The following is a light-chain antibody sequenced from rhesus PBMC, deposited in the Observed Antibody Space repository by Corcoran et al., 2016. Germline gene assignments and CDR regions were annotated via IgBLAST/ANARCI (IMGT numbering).Light chain of an antibody. CDR1: QSISSW. V-gene: IGKV1-22*01. CDR3: LQYDTNTRT. Sequence: GDTVTITCRASQSISSWVDWYQQKPGKAPKVLIYKAYSLQSGVPSRFSGSGSVTDFTLTITSLQPDDFATYDCLQYDTNTRTFGQGTKVEIK. J-gene: IGKJ1*01. CDR2: KAY.